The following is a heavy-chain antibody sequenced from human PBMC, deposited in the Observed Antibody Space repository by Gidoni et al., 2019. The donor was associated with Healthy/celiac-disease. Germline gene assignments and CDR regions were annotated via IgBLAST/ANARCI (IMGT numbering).Heavy chain of an antibody. CDR3: AKEEYSSGWLFYYYYGMDV. V-gene: IGHV3-23*01. Sequence: EVQLLESGGGLVQPGGSLRLSCAASGCTVSSYAMSWVRQAPGKVLEWVSAISGSGGSTYYADSVKGRFTISRDNSKNTLYLQMNSLRAEDTAVYYCAKEEYSSGWLFYYYYGMDVWGQGTTVTVSS. D-gene: IGHD6-19*01. J-gene: IGHJ6*02. CDR2: ISGSGGST. CDR1: GCTVSSYA.